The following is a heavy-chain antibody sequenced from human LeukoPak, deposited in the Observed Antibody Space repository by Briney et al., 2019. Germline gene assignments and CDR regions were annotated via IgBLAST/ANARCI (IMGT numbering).Heavy chain of an antibody. CDR2: IYYSGST. J-gene: IGHJ4*02. D-gene: IGHD1-26*01. CDR1: GGSISSSSYY. Sequence: SETLSLTRTVSGGSISSSSYYWGWIRQPPGKGLEWIGSIYYSGSTYYNPSLKSRVTISVDTSKNQFSLKLSSVTAADTAVYYCASIFGSYLPEHDYWGQGTLVTVSS. CDR3: ASIFGSYLPEHDY. V-gene: IGHV4-39*01.